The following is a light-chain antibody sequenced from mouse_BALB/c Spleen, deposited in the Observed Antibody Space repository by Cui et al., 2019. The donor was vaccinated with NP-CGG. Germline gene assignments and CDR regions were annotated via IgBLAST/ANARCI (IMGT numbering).Light chain of an antibody. V-gene: IGLV1*01. CDR3: TLWYSNHWV. CDR2: GTN. J-gene: IGLJ1*01. CDR1: TGAVTTSNY. Sequence: QAVVTQESALTTSPGETVTFTCPSSTGAVTTSNYANWVQEKPDHLFTGLIGGTNNRAPGVPARFSGSLIGDKAAPTITGAQTEDEAIYFCTLWYSNHWVFGGGTKLTVL.